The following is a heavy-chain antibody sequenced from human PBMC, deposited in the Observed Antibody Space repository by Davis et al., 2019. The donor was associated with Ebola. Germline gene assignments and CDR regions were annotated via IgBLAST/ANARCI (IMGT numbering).Heavy chain of an antibody. V-gene: IGHV4-34*01. J-gene: IGHJ5*02. CDR3: ARHEGRITIFGVVSHWFDP. D-gene: IGHD3-3*01. CDR1: GGSFSGYY. Sequence: SETLSLTCAVYGGSFSGYYWSWIRQPPGKGLEWIGEINHSGGTNYNPSLKSRVTISVDTSKNQFSLKLSSVTAADTAVYYCARHEGRITIFGVVSHWFDPWGQGTLVTVSS. CDR2: INHSGGT.